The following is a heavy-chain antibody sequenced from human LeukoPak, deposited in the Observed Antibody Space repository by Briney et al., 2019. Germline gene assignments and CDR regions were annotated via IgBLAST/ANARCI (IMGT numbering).Heavy chain of an antibody. Sequence: GRSLRLSCAASGFSFDTHGMHWVRQAPGNGLEWVAVIWYVGSKKYYADSVKGRFTISRDNSKKSLFLQMNSLRAEDTALYYCARDVFADSSGGSFDFWGQGTLVTVSS. CDR3: ARDVFADSSGGSFDF. V-gene: IGHV3-33*01. J-gene: IGHJ4*02. CDR2: IWYVGSKK. D-gene: IGHD3-16*01. CDR1: GFSFDTHG.